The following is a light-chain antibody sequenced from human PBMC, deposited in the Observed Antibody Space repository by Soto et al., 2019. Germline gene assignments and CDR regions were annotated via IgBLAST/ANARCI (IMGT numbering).Light chain of an antibody. J-gene: IGKJ5*01. CDR1: QDISNY. V-gene: IGKV1-27*01. Sequence: DIQMTQSPSSLSASVGDRVTITCRASQDISNYLAWYQQRPGKLPKLLIYTASTLQSGVPSRFSGSGSGTDFTLTISSLHPEDVATYYCQKYNSALTFGQGTRLEIK. CDR2: TAS. CDR3: QKYNSALT.